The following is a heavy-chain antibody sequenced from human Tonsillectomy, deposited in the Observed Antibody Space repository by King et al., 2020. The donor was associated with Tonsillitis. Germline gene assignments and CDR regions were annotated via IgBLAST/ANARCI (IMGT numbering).Heavy chain of an antibody. Sequence: VQLVESGGGVVQPGGSLRLSCAASGFTFSSYGMHWVRQAPGKGLEWVAFIRYDGSNKYYADSVKGRFTISRDNSKNTLYLQMNSLRAEDTAVYYCAKDQDYYDSRGYTDAFDIWGQGTMVTVSS. D-gene: IGHD3-22*01. CDR3: AKDQDYYDSRGYTDAFDI. J-gene: IGHJ3*02. CDR2: IRYDGSNK. V-gene: IGHV3-30*02. CDR1: GFTFSSYG.